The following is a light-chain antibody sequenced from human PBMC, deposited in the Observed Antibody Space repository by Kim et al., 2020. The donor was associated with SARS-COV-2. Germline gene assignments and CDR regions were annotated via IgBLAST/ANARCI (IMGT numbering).Light chain of an antibody. CDR2: GAS. CDR1: QSVRTN. CDR3: QQYNDWPLT. V-gene: IGKV3-15*01. Sequence: DIVMTQSPATLSVSPGERATLSCRASQSVRTNLAWYQQKPGQAPRLLIYGASTRATGFPARFSGSGSGTEFMLTISSLQSEDFALYYCQQYNDWPLTFGGGTKVDIK. J-gene: IGKJ4*01.